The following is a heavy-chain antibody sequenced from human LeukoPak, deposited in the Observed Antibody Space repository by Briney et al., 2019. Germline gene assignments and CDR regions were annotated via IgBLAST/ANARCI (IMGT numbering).Heavy chain of an antibody. D-gene: IGHD3-10*01. Sequence: SETLSLTCTVSGGSISSYYWSWIRQPPGKGLEWIGYIYYSGSTNYNPSLKSRVTISVDTSKNQFSLKLSSVTAADTAVYYCARGYISGSGSYRYNWFDPWGQGTLVTVSS. CDR1: GGSISSYY. V-gene: IGHV4-59*08. CDR2: IYYSGST. J-gene: IGHJ5*02. CDR3: ARGYISGSGSYRYNWFDP.